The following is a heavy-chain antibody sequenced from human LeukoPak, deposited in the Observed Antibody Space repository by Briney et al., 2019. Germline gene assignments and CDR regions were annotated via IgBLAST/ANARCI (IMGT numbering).Heavy chain of an antibody. Sequence: GRSLRLSCAASGFTFSSYAIHWVRQAPGKGLEWVSTISISGVSTYYADSVKGRFTLSRDNSKHTMYLQMNSLRAVDTAVYCCARDWGMGDQLLRIDYWGQGTLVTVSS. D-gene: IGHD2-2*01. J-gene: IGHJ4*02. CDR3: ARDWGMGDQLLRIDY. V-gene: IGHV3-23*01. CDR1: GFTFSSYA. CDR2: ISISGVST.